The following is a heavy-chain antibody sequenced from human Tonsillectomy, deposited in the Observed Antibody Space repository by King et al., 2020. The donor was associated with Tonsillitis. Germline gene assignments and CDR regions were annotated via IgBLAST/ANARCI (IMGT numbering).Heavy chain of an antibody. Sequence: TLKESGPALVKPTQTLTLTCTFSGFSLSTSGMCVSWIRQPPGKALEWLALIDWDDDKYYSTSLKTRLTISKDTSKNQVVLTMTHMDPVDTATYYCARIPTQWGSSGWYGGFDYWGQGTLVTVSS. J-gene: IGHJ4*02. CDR2: IDWDDDK. CDR1: GFSLSTSGMC. D-gene: IGHD6-19*01. CDR3: ARIPTQWGSSGWYGGFDY. V-gene: IGHV2-70*01.